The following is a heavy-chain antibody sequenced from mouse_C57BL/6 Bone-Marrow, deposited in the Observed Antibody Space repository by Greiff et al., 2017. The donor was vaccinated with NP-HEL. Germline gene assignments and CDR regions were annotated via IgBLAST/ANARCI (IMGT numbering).Heavy chain of an antibody. CDR3: ASLGDYDEYYFDY. J-gene: IGHJ2*01. V-gene: IGHV2-9-1*01. CDR2: IWTGGGT. Sequence: VKLVESGPGLVAPSQSLSITCTVSGFSLTSYAISWVRQPPGKGLEWLGVIWTGGGTNYNSALKSRLSISKDNSKSQVFLKMNSLQTDDTARYYCASLGDYDEYYFDYWGQGTTLTVSS. D-gene: IGHD2-4*01. CDR1: GFSLTSYA.